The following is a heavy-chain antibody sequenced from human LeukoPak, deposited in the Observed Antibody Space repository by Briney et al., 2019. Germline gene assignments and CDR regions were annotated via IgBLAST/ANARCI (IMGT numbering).Heavy chain of an antibody. CDR3: ARGLSFCDNDVCLSLSPYYMDV. D-gene: IGHD2-8*01. CDR2: IYYSGST. J-gene: IGHJ6*03. V-gene: IGHV4-61*05. CDR1: GGSISSSSYY. Sequence: SETLSLTCTVSGGSISSSSYYWGWIRQPPGKGLEWIGFIYYSGSTDFNPSLKNRVTISVDTSKNQFSLRLNSVTAADTAVYYCARGLSFCDNDVCLSLSPYYMDVWGKGTTVTVSS.